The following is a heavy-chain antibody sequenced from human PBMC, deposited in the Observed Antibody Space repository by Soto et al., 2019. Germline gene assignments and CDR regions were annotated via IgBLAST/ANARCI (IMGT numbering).Heavy chain of an antibody. J-gene: IGHJ4*02. Sequence: GASVKVSCKASGGTFSSYAISWVRQAPGQGLEWMGGIIPIFGTANYAQKFQGRVTITADKSTSTAYMELSSLRSEDTAVYYCARDRCSSTSCPPSYYFDYWGQGTLVTVSS. CDR1: GGTFSSYA. D-gene: IGHD2-2*01. V-gene: IGHV1-69*06. CDR2: IIPIFGTA. CDR3: ARDRCSSTSCPPSYYFDY.